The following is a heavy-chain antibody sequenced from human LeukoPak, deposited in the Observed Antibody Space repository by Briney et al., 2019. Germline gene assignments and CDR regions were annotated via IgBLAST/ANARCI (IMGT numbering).Heavy chain of an antibody. D-gene: IGHD3-10*01. CDR2: ASYEGSIE. J-gene: IGHJ5*02. CDR1: GFTLITYV. V-gene: IGHV3-30*18. CDR3: AKDFYAFSGSGQSWFDP. Sequence: GGSLRLSCLASGFTLITYVMHWVRQAPGKGLEGVAIASYEGSIEHYAGSVRGRFTISRDTSKNTLYLQMNGLRAEETAVYYCAKDFYAFSGSGQSWFDPWGKGTLVTVSS.